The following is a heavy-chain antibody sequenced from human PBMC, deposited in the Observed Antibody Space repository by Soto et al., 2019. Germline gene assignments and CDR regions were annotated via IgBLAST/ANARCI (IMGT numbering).Heavy chain of an antibody. D-gene: IGHD2-21*02. CDR2: IYYSGST. CDR3: ARAYCGGDCYPQTLNYYYYGMDV. Sequence: SETLSLTCTVSGGSISSYYWSWIRQPPGKGLEWIGYIYYSGSTNYNPSLKSRVTISVDTSKNQFSLKLSSVTAADTAVYYCARAYCGGDCYPQTLNYYYYGMDVWGQGTTVTVSS. CDR1: GGSISSYY. V-gene: IGHV4-59*01. J-gene: IGHJ6*02.